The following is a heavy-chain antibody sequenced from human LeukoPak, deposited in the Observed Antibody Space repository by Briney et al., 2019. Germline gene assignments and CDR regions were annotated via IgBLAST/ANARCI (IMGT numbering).Heavy chain of an antibody. Sequence: ASVKVSCKASGYTFTRHYMHWVRQAPGQGLEWMGVINPGGSWTSYAQKFQGRVTMTRDMSTSTDYMELSSLRSEDTAVYYCARGPRMDSGSSYYFDYWGQGTLVTVSS. CDR2: INPGGSWT. V-gene: IGHV1-46*01. CDR3: ARGPRMDSGSSYYFDY. D-gene: IGHD1-26*01. J-gene: IGHJ4*02. CDR1: GYTFTRHY.